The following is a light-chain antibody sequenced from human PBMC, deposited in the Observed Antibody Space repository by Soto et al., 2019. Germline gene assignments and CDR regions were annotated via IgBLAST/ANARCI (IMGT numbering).Light chain of an antibody. J-gene: IGLJ3*02. CDR2: EGN. Sequence: QSVLTQPASVSGSPGQAITISCTGTISDIGSFNLVSWYQQHPGKVPKLMIYEGNKRPSGVSHRFSASKSGNTASLTISGLQADDEADYYCCSFAGGSSWVFGGGTKVTVL. CDR3: CSFAGGSSWV. V-gene: IGLV2-23*01. CDR1: ISDIGSFNL.